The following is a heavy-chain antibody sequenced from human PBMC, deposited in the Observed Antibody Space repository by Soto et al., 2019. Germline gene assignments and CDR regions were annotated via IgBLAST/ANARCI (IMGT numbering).Heavy chain of an antibody. J-gene: IGHJ4*02. CDR1: DGSGKGGDNY. D-gene: IGHD1-26*01. V-gene: IGHV4-30-4*01. Sequence: LSLTCTVSDGSGKGGDNYWGWIRQSPGKGLEWIGDIYHSCSAHYNPSLQTRLTMSIDTSKNPFSLRLSSVTVADTAVYFCARVRRDLLYYSFDYWGQGALVTVSS. CDR2: IYHSCSA. CDR3: ARVRRDLLYYSFDY.